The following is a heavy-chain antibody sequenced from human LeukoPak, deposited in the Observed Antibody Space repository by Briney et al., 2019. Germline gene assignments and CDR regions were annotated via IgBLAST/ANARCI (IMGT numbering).Heavy chain of an antibody. CDR3: ARSIGLTGGGVDV. CDR1: GFTFSDYN. V-gene: IGHV3-11*01. J-gene: IGHJ6*02. Sequence: PGGSLRLSCAASGFTFSDYNMNWVHQAPGKGLEWVSYITDSGNTIHYADSVKGRFTISRDNAKNSLYLQMNSLRAEDTAVYYCARSIGLTGGGVDVWGQGTTVTVSS. D-gene: IGHD3-9*01. CDR2: ITDSGNTI.